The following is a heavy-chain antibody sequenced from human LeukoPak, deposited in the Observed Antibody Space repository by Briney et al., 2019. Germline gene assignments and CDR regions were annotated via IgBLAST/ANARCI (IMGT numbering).Heavy chain of an antibody. D-gene: IGHD3-10*01. J-gene: IGHJ4*02. CDR1: GYSFTSYW. Sequence: GESLKISCKGFGYSFTSYWIGWVRQMPGKGLEWMGIIYVGDSETRYSPSFQGQVTISADKSISTAYLQWSSLKASDTAMYYCARHTVVNYYGSGSPDYWGQGALVTVSP. CDR2: IYVGDSET. V-gene: IGHV5-51*01. CDR3: ARHTVVNYYGSGSPDY.